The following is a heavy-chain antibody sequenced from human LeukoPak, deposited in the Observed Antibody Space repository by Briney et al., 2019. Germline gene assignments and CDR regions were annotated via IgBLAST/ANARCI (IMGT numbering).Heavy chain of an antibody. Sequence: GAPVKVSCKASGYTFTINHIHWVRQAPGQGLEWMGWIGTYNGNTKYAQEFQGRVTMTTDTSTSTGYMELRNLRSDDTAVYFCVREWDHTRMTFDIWGQGTMVTVSS. J-gene: IGHJ3*02. D-gene: IGHD1-26*01. CDR3: VREWDHTRMTFDI. CDR1: GYTFTINH. CDR2: IGTYNGNT. V-gene: IGHV1-18*04.